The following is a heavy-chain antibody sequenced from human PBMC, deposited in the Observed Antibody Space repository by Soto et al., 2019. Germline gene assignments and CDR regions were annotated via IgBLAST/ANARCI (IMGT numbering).Heavy chain of an antibody. CDR2: ISSSSSTI. CDR3: ASPPHETRNY. Sequence: GGSLRLSCAASGFTFSSYSMNWVRQAPGKGLEWVSYISSSSSTIYYTDSVKGRFTISRDNAKNSLYLQMNSLRAEDTAVYYCASPPHETRNYWGQGTLVTVSS. J-gene: IGHJ4*02. D-gene: IGHD1-7*01. CDR1: GFTFSSYS. V-gene: IGHV3-48*01.